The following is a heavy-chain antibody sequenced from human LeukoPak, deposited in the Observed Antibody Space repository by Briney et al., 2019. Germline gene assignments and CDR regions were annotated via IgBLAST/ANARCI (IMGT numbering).Heavy chain of an antibody. CDR2: ISYDGSNK. CDR3: AKDQGLYDFWSGYYVNIDY. CDR1: GFTFSSYA. V-gene: IGHV3-30-3*01. J-gene: IGHJ4*02. Sequence: GGSLRLSCAASGFTFSSYAMHWVRQAPGKGLEWVAVISYDGSNKYYADSVKGRFTISRDNSKNTLYLQMNSLRAEDTAVYYCAKDQGLYDFWSGYYVNIDYWGQGTLVTVSS. D-gene: IGHD3-3*01.